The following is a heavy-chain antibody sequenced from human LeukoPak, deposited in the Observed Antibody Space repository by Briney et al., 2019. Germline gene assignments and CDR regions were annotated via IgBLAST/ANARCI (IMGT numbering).Heavy chain of an antibody. D-gene: IGHD3-22*01. CDR1: GFTFSSYS. CDR3: ARGGYYDSSGYSMDNWFDP. CDR2: ISSSSSYI. Sequence: PGRSLRLSCAASGFTFSSYSMNWVRQAPGKGLEWVSSISSSSSYIYYADSVKGRFTISRDNAKNSLYLQMNGLRAEDTAVYYCARGGYYDSSGYSMDNWFDPWGQGTLVTVSS. J-gene: IGHJ5*02. V-gene: IGHV3-21*01.